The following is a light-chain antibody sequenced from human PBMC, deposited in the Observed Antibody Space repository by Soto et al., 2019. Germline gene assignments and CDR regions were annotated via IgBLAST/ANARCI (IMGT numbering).Light chain of an antibody. CDR2: EVS. CDR3: CSYAGIDGYV. J-gene: IGLJ1*01. V-gene: IGLV2-23*02. CDR1: SSDVGSYNL. Sequence: QSALTQPASVSGSAGQSITIPCTGTSSDVGSYNLVSWYQQHPGKAPKLMIYEVSKRPSGVSNRFSGSKSGNTASLTISGLQAEDEADYYCCSYAGIDGYVFGTGTKVTVL.